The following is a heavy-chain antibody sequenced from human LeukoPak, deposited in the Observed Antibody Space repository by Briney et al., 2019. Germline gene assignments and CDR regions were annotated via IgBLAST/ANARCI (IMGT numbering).Heavy chain of an antibody. J-gene: IGHJ4*02. Sequence: AAVKVPCKASGYTFTGHYMHWIRQAPGQGLEWMGWIEPNSGGTHFAQKFQGRLTISRDTSISTAYMELSRLSSDDTAIYYCARDENWGPDYWGQGTLVTVPS. D-gene: IGHD7-27*01. CDR2: IEPNSGGT. CDR3: ARDENWGPDY. V-gene: IGHV1-2*02. CDR1: GYTFTGHY.